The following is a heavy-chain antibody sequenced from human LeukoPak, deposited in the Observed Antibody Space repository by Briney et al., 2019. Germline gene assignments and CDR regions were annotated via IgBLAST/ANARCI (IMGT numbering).Heavy chain of an antibody. J-gene: IGHJ5*02. D-gene: IGHD3-10*01. CDR2: INHSGST. CDR3: AREVAHYGSGGDWFDP. V-gene: IGHV4-34*01. Sequence: SETLSLTRADYGGSFSGYYWSWIRQPPGKGLEWIGEINHSGSTNYNPSLKSRVTISVDTSKNQSSLKLSSVTAADTAVYYCAREVAHYGSGGDWFDPWGQGTLVTVSS. CDR1: GGSFSGYY.